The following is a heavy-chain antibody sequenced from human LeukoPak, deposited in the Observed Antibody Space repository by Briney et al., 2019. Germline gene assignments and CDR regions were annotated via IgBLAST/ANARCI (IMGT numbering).Heavy chain of an antibody. V-gene: IGHV3-53*01. Sequence: GGSLRLSCAASGFTVSSNYMSWVRQAPGKGLEWVSVIYSGGSAYYADSVKGRFTISRDNSKNTLYLQMNSLRAEDTAVYYCARTVGDILTGEPLRFDYWGQGTLVTVSS. CDR3: ARTVGDILTGEPLRFDY. D-gene: IGHD3-9*01. CDR2: IYSGGSA. J-gene: IGHJ4*02. CDR1: GFTVSSNY.